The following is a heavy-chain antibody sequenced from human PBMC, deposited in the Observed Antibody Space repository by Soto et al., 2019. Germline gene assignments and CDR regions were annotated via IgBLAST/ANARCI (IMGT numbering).Heavy chain of an antibody. CDR2: IYYSGST. CDR3: ARGTGDPYYFDY. V-gene: IGHV4-39*07. D-gene: IGHD7-27*01. J-gene: IGHJ4*02. Sequence: SETLSLTCTVSGGSISSSSYYWGWLRQPPGKGLEWIGSIYYSGSTYYNPSLKSRVTISVDTSKNQFSLKLSSVTAADTAVYYCARGTGDPYYFDYWGQGTLVTVSS. CDR1: GGSISSSSYY.